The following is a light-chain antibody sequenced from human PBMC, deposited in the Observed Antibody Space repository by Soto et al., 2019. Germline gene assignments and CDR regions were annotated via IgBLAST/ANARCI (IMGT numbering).Light chain of an antibody. J-gene: IGKJ2*01. CDR2: WVS. CDR3: QQYYSTPYT. V-gene: IGKV4-1*01. Sequence: DIVMTQSPDSLAVSLGERATINCKSSQSVLYSSNNKNYLAWYQQKPGQPPKLLSSWVSTRESVFPVRFSGSGSGTDFTLTISSLQAEDVAVYYCQQYYSTPYTFGQGTKLEIK. CDR1: QSVLYSSNNKNY.